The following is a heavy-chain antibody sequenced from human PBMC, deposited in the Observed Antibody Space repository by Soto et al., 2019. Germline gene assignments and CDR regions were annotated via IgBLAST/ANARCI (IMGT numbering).Heavy chain of an antibody. D-gene: IGHD1-26*01. V-gene: IGHV3-30*03. CDR3: AAGYSGSYHDAFDI. CDR1: GFTFSSYG. CDR2: ISYDGSNK. J-gene: IGHJ3*02. Sequence: GGSLRLSCAASGFTFSSYGMHWVRQAPGKGLEWVAVISYDGSNKYYADSVKGRFTISRDNSKNTLYLQMNSLRAEDTAVYYCAAGYSGSYHDAFDIWGQGTMVTVSS.